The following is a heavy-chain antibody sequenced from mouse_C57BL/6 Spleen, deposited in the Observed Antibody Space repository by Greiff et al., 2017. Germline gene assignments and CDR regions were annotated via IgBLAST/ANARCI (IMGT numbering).Heavy chain of an antibody. CDR2: IDPNSGGT. CDR1: GYTFTSYW. CDR3: ARSPWDGVSY. D-gene: IGHD4-1*01. Sequence: QVQLKQPGAELVKPGASVKLSCKASGYTFTSYWMHWVKQRPGRGLEWIGRIDPNSGGTKYNEKFKSKATLTVDKPSSTAYMQLSSLTSEDSAVYYCARSPWDGVSYWGQGTLVTVSA. V-gene: IGHV1-72*01. J-gene: IGHJ3*01.